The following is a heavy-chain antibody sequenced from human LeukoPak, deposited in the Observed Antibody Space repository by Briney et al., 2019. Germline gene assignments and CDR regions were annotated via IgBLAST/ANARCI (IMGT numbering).Heavy chain of an antibody. CDR3: AKARGYSYGSLRAYYYGMDV. D-gene: IGHD5-18*01. V-gene: IGHV3-30*18. CDR2: ISHDGTNK. Sequence: GGSLRLSCAASGFTFSSYGMHWVRQAPGKGLEWVAVISHDGTNKYYIDSVKGRFTVSRDNSKNTLYLQMNSLRAEDTALYYCAKARGYSYGSLRAYYYGMDVWGQRTTVTVSS. CDR1: GFTFSSYG. J-gene: IGHJ6*02.